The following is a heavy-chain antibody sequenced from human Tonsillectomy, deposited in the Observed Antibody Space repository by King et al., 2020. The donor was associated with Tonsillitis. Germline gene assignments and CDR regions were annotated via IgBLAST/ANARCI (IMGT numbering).Heavy chain of an antibody. CDR3: ARDNPPAVDCSSTSCYEGAFDI. D-gene: IGHD2-2*01. Sequence: QLVQSGGGLVQPGGSLRLSCAASGFTFSSYEMNWVRQAPGKGLEWVSYISSSGSTIYYADSVKGRFTISRDNAKNSLYLQMNSLRAVDTAVYYCARDNPPAVDCSSTSCYEGAFDIWGQGTMVTVSS. V-gene: IGHV3-48*03. CDR2: ISSSGSTI. J-gene: IGHJ3*02. CDR1: GFTFSSYE.